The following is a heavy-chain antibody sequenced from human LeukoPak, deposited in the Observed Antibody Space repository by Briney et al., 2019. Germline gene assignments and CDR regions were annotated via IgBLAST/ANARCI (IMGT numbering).Heavy chain of an antibody. J-gene: IGHJ5*02. CDR2: IYYSGST. CDR1: GGSISSYY. D-gene: IGHD2-15*01. CDR3: ARAIGYCSGGSCYSNWFDP. Sequence: SETLSLTCTVSGGSISSYYWSWIRQPPGKGLEWIGYIYYSGSTNYNPSLKSRVTISVDTSKKQFSLKLSSVTAADTAVYYCARAIGYCSGGSCYSNWFDPWGQGTLVTVSS. V-gene: IGHV4-59*08.